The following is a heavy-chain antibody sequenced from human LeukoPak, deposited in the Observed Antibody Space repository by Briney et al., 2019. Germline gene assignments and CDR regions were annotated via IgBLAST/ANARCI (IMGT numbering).Heavy chain of an antibody. Sequence: GGSLRLSCAVSGFRFSDYSMNWVRQAPGKGLEWVSYISSSNNIYYADSVKGRFTISRDNAKNSVWLQMNSLRDEDTAVYYCAREDSGYAYWGQGTLVTVSS. CDR3: AREDSGYAY. J-gene: IGHJ4*02. CDR2: ISSSNNI. V-gene: IGHV3-48*02. D-gene: IGHD5-12*01. CDR1: GFRFSDYS.